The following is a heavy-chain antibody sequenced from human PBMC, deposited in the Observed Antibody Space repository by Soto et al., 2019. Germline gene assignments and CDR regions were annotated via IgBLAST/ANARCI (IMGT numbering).Heavy chain of an antibody. Sequence: QVTLKESGPVLVKPTETLTLTCTVSGFSLSNARMGVSWIRQPPGKALEWLAHIFSNDEKSYSTSLKSRINISKDTSKSQVVLTMTNLDPGDTATYYCARIMVYGSGVDAFDIWGQGTMLTVSS. J-gene: IGHJ3*02. V-gene: IGHV2-26*01. CDR2: IFSNDEK. CDR3: ARIMVYGSGVDAFDI. CDR1: GFSLSNARMG. D-gene: IGHD3-10*01.